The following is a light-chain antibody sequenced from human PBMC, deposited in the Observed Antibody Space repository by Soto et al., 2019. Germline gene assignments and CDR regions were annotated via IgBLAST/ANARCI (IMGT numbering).Light chain of an antibody. V-gene: IGLV2-8*01. Sequence: QSALTQPPSASGSPGQSVTISCTGTSSDVGGYNYVSWYQQHPGKAPKLMIYEVSKRPSGVPDRFSGSKSGNTASLTVSGLQAEDEADYYCSSYAGRNNAVFGGGTQLTVL. J-gene: IGLJ7*01. CDR1: SSDVGGYNY. CDR2: EVS. CDR3: SSYAGRNNAV.